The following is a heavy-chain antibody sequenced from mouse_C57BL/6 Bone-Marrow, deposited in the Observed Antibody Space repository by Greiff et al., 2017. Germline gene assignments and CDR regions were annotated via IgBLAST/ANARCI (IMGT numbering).Heavy chain of an antibody. Sequence: PLQQSGAELARPGASVKLSCKASGYTFTSYGISWVKQRTGQGLEWIGEIYPRSGNTYYNEKFKGKATLTADKSSSTAYMELRSLTSEDSAVYFCAREEDSSGYEVAYWGQGTLVTVSA. CDR1: GYTFTSYG. CDR3: AREEDSSGYEVAY. CDR2: IYPRSGNT. V-gene: IGHV1-81*01. J-gene: IGHJ3*01. D-gene: IGHD3-2*02.